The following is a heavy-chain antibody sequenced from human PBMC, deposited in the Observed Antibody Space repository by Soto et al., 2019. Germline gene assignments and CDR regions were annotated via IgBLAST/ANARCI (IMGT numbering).Heavy chain of an antibody. CDR1: GFTFSNAW. Sequence: EVQLVESGGGLVKPGGSLRLSCAASGFTFSNAWMNWVRQAPGKGLEWVGRIKSKTDGGTTDYAAPVKGRFTISRDDSKNTLYLQMNSLKTEDTAVYYCTTGWLSNWNYYYYGMDVWGQGITVTVSS. J-gene: IGHJ6*02. CDR2: IKSKTDGGTT. D-gene: IGHD3-22*01. CDR3: TTGWLSNWNYYYYGMDV. V-gene: IGHV3-15*07.